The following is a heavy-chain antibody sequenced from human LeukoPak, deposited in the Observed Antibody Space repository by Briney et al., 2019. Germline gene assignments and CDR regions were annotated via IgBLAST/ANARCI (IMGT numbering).Heavy chain of an antibody. CDR1: GYSFTSYW. CDR3: ASITMVRGVMTGMDV. Sequence: GESLKISCKGSGYSFTSYWISWVRQMPGKSLEWMGRIDPSDSYTNYSPSFQGHVTISADKSISTAYLQWSSLKASDTAMYYCASITMVRGVMTGMDVWGKGTTVTVSS. D-gene: IGHD3-10*01. V-gene: IGHV5-10-1*01. J-gene: IGHJ6*04. CDR2: IDPSDSYT.